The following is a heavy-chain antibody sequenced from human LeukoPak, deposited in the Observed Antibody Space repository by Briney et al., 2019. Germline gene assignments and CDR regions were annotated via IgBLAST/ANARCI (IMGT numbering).Heavy chain of an antibody. CDR2: IIPILCIA. CDR1: GGTFSSYA. V-gene: IGHV1-69*04. D-gene: IGHD6-13*01. Sequence: SVKVSCKASGGTFSSYAISWVRQAPGQGREWMGRIIPILCIANYAQKFQGRVTITADKSTRTAYMELSSLRSEDTAVYYCASGPGYSSSWSDYWGQGTLVTVSS. CDR3: ASGPGYSSSWSDY. J-gene: IGHJ4*02.